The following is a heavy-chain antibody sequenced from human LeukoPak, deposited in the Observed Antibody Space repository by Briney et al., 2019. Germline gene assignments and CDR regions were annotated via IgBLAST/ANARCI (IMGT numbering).Heavy chain of an antibody. CDR2: INPNSGGT. D-gene: IGHD2-2*01. Sequence: ASVKVSCKASGYTFTGYYMHWVRQAPGQGLEWMGWINPNSGGTNYAQKFQGWVTMTRDTSISTAYMELSRLRSDDTAVYYCARDYCSSTSCLFDCWGQGTLVTVSS. CDR1: GYTFTGYY. CDR3: ARDYCSSTSCLFDC. J-gene: IGHJ4*02. V-gene: IGHV1-2*04.